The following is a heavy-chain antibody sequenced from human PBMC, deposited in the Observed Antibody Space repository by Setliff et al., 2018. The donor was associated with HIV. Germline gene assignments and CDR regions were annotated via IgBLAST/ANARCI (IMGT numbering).Heavy chain of an antibody. Sequence: TLSLTCTVSGGSIKSSSYYWGWIRQPPGKGLEWIGSIYYSGNTYYNPSLKSRVTISEDRSRNQFSLRLSSVTAADTAIYYCARVHTSSWYVTTQRTKEYFHHWGQGTLVTVSS. CDR3: ARVHTSSWYVTTQRTKEYFHH. J-gene: IGHJ1*01. CDR2: IYYSGNT. D-gene: IGHD6-13*01. V-gene: IGHV4-39*07. CDR1: GGSIKSSSYY.